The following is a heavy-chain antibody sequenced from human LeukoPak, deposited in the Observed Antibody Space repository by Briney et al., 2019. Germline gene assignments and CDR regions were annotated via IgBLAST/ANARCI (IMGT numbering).Heavy chain of an antibody. CDR1: GFILSGYG. V-gene: IGHV3-30*18. Sequence: PGGSLRLSCAASGFILSGYGMHWVRQAPGKGLEWVALIAHDVSTIHYADSVKGRFTISRDNSKNTLYLQMNNLRVEDTAIYYCAKDRIVISFGDVSKHWGQGTLVTVSS. D-gene: IGHD3-10*01. CDR3: AKDRIVISFGDVSKH. J-gene: IGHJ1*01. CDR2: IAHDVSTI.